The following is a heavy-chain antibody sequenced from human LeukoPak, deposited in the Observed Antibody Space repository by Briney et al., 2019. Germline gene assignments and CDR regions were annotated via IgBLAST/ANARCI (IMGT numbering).Heavy chain of an antibody. D-gene: IGHD3-10*01. CDR2: IFYSGST. Sequence: KASETLSLTCTVSGGSISTSNYYWGWIRQPPGKGLEWIGNIFYSGSTYYSPSLRSRVTISLDTSRNQFSLKLNSVTAADTAVYYCARRRRSYSGSSIDYWGQGTLVTVSS. J-gene: IGHJ4*02. CDR1: GGSISTSNYY. CDR3: ARRRRSYSGSSIDY. V-gene: IGHV4-39*07.